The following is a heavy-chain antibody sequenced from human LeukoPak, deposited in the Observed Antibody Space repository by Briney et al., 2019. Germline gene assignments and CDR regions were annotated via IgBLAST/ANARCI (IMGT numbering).Heavy chain of an antibody. Sequence: PGGSLRLSCAASGFTFSSYGMHWVRQAPGKGLEWVAVISYDGSNKYYADSVKGRFTISRDNSKNTLYLQMNSLRAEDTAVYYCAKDGYCSSTSCYAYWGQGTLVTVSS. CDR2: ISYDGSNK. CDR3: AKDGYCSSTSCYAY. J-gene: IGHJ4*02. D-gene: IGHD2-2*03. V-gene: IGHV3-30*18. CDR1: GFTFSSYG.